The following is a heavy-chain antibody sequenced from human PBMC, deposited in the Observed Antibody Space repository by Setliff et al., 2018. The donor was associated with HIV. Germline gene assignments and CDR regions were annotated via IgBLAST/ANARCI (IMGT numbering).Heavy chain of an antibody. CDR1: GYSFISYY. Sequence: PGESLKISCKASGYSFISYYIGWVRQMSGKGLEWMGIIYPGDSDTRYGPSFEGQVTISADWSITTAFLQWNSLKASDTAMYFCARRPVSDTFDVWGQGTMVTVSS. CDR3: ARRPVSDTFDV. V-gene: IGHV5-51*01. J-gene: IGHJ3*01. CDR2: IYPGDSDT.